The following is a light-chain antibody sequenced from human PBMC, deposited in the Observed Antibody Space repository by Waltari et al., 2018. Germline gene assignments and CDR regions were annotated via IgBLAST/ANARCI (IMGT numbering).Light chain of an antibody. J-gene: IGKJ4*01. Sequence: DIVMTQSPGSLAVSLGDRATINCKSSQSVFFRPNSKNYLSWFQQKPRQPPQLLISWASTRESGVPDSFSGSGSGTDFTLTISSLKAEDVTLYYCQPFYNSSFTFGGGNKVEDK. CDR1: QSVFFRPNSKNY. V-gene: IGKV4-1*01. CDR2: WAS. CDR3: QPFYNSSFT.